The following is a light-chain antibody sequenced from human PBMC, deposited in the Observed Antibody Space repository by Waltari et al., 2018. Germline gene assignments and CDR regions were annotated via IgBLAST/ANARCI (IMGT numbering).Light chain of an antibody. CDR3: QQYDNWPPLT. J-gene: IGKJ4*01. Sequence: EVVMTQSPATLSVSPGERVTLFCRASQSVGNNVAWYQQKPGQAPRLLIYVASPRATGVPDWFSGSGSGTEFTLTVTSLQSEDFAVYYCQQYDNWPPLTFGGGTKVDLK. CDR1: QSVGNN. V-gene: IGKV3-15*01. CDR2: VAS.